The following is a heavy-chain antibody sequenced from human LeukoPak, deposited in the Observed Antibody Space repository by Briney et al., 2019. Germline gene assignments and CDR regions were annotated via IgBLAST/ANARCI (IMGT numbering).Heavy chain of an antibody. Sequence: GGSLRLSCAASGFTFSSYGMHWVRQAPGKGLEWVAFIRYDGSNKYYADSVKGRFTISRDNSKNTLYLQMNSLRAEDTAVYYCARASWPLGSCYMDVWGKGTTVTISS. D-gene: IGHD3-10*01. CDR3: ARASWPLGSCYMDV. J-gene: IGHJ6*03. CDR1: GFTFSSYG. CDR2: IRYDGSNK. V-gene: IGHV3-30*02.